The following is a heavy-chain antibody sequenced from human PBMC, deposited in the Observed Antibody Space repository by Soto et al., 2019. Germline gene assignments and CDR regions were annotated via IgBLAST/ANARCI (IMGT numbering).Heavy chain of an antibody. D-gene: IGHD5-18*01. V-gene: IGHV1-2*02. CDR1: GYTFTGYY. Sequence: GASVKVSCKASGYTFTGYYIHWVRQAPGQGLQWMGWINPNSGGTNYAQKFQGRVTMTRDTSISTAYMELSRLRSDDEAIYYCARGYSYGSSWFDPWGQGTLVTVSS. CDR2: INPNSGGT. J-gene: IGHJ5*02. CDR3: ARGYSYGSSWFDP.